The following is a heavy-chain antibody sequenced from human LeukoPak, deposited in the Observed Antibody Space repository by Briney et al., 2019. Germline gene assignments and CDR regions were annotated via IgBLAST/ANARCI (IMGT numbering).Heavy chain of an antibody. CDR1: GYTFPIYG. Sequence: ASVTVSFKASGYTFPIYGITWVRQAPGQGLECMGWISHYSGNTDYAQNFQGRVTMTTDTSTTTAYMELRSLRFDDTAVYYCARASGVSAAGSPYYFDYWGQGTLVTVSS. J-gene: IGHJ4*02. D-gene: IGHD6-13*01. CDR2: ISHYSGNT. CDR3: ARASGVSAAGSPYYFDY. V-gene: IGHV1-18*01.